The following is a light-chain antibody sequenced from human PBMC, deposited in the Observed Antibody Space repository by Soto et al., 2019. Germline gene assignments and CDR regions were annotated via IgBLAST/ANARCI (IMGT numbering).Light chain of an antibody. J-gene: IGKJ1*01. CDR1: QSVSKY. V-gene: IGKV3-20*01. Sequence: EIVLTQSPGTLSLSPGERATLCCRASQSVSKYLAWYQQKLGQAPRVLIYGASSRATGIPDRFSGSGSGTDFILTISRLEPEDFAVYYCQHYSSSPWTFGQGTKVEIK. CDR2: GAS. CDR3: QHYSSSPWT.